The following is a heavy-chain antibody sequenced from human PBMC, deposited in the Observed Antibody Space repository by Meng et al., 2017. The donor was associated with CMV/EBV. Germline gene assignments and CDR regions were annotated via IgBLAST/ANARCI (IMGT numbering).Heavy chain of an antibody. CDR2: MNPNSGNT. Sequence: FTSYDINWVRQATGQGLEWMGWMNPNSGNTGYAQKFQGRVTMTRNTSISTAYMELSSLRSEDTAVYYCARATGYSSSWSRMGQCDYWGQGTLVTVSS. J-gene: IGHJ4*02. CDR1: FTSYD. CDR3: ARATGYSSSWSRMGQCDY. D-gene: IGHD6-13*01. V-gene: IGHV1-8*01.